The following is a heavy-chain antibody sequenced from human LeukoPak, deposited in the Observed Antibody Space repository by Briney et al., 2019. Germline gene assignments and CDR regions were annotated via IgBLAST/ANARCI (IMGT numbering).Heavy chain of an antibody. Sequence: SETLSLTCTVSGYSISSGYYWGWIRQPPGKGLEWIGSIYHNGSTYYNPSLKSRVAISVDTSKNQFSLKLSSVTAADTAVYYCARERGYYDSSGYYRGPTYLDYWGQGTLVTVSS. CDR2: IYHNGST. J-gene: IGHJ4*02. V-gene: IGHV4-38-2*02. D-gene: IGHD3-22*01. CDR3: ARERGYYDSSGYYRGPTYLDY. CDR1: GYSISSGYY.